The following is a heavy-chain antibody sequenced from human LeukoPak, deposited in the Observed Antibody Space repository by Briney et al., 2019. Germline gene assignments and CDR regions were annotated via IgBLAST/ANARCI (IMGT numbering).Heavy chain of an antibody. J-gene: IGHJ6*04. V-gene: IGHV1-2*02. CDR1: GYTFTSYA. CDR2: INPNSGGT. Sequence: ASVKVSCKASGYTFTSYAMNWVRQAPGQGLEWMGWINPNSGGTNYAQKFQGRVTMTRDTSISTAYMELSRLRSDDTAVYYCAREVGLGILDVWGKGTTVTVSS. D-gene: IGHD7-27*01. CDR3: AREVGLGILDV.